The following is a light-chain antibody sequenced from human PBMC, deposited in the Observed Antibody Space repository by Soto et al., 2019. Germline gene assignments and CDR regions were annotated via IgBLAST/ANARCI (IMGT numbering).Light chain of an antibody. CDR2: ATS. J-gene: IGKJ2*01. Sequence: IVLTQSPGTLSLSPGERATLSCRASQIIRGNFLAWFHQKPGQAPTLLIYATSSRVPGIPDMFSGSGSGTDFTLTISRLEPEDLGVFYCQHYGGSPYTFGQGTKLEI. CDR3: QHYGGSPYT. CDR1: QIIRGNF. V-gene: IGKV3-20*01.